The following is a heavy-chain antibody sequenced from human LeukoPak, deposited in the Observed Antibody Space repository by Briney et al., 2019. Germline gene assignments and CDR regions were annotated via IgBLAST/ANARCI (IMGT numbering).Heavy chain of an antibody. CDR2: INAGNGNT. CDR1: GYTFTGYY. J-gene: IGHJ6*02. Sequence: ASVKVSCKASGYTFTGYYMHWVRQAPGQRLEWMGWINAGNGNTKYSRNFQGRVTITRDTSASTAYMELSSLRSEDTAVYSCARDHIVATAPFYGLDVWGQGTTVTVSS. D-gene: IGHD5-12*01. CDR3: ARDHIVATAPFYGLDV. V-gene: IGHV1-3*01.